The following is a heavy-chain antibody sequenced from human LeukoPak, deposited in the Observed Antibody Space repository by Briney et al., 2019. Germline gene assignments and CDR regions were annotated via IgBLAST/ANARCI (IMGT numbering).Heavy chain of an antibody. Sequence: TGRSLRLSCAASGFTFDDYGMSWVRQAPGKGLEWVSGINWNGGSTGYADSVKGRFTISRHNAKNSLFLQMDSLRAEDTAIYYCTTDINGGYFDYWGQGTLVTVSS. CDR2: INWNGGST. CDR3: TTDINGGYFDY. V-gene: IGHV3-20*04. J-gene: IGHJ4*02. CDR1: GFTFDDYG. D-gene: IGHD4-23*01.